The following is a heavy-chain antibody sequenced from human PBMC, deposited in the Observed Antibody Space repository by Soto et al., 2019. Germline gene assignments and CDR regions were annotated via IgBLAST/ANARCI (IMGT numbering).Heavy chain of an antibody. D-gene: IGHD4-17*01. CDR1: GFTFSNYG. V-gene: IGHV3-30*18. Sequence: QVQLVESGGGVVHPGRSLRLSCAASGFTFSNYGMHWVRQAPGKGLEWVALISYDGSNKYYADFVKGRFTISRDNSKNTLYLQINSLRAEATAVYSCAKVPLRPYYFDYGGQGTLVTVSS. CDR2: ISYDGSNK. J-gene: IGHJ4*02. CDR3: AKVPLRPYYFDY.